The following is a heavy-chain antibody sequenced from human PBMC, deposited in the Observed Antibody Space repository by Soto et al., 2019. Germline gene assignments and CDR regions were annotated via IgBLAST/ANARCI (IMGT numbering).Heavy chain of an antibody. D-gene: IGHD3-16*01. CDR1: GFTFSTYW. Sequence: EVQLVESGGGLVQPGGSLRFPCAASGFTFSTYWMTRVRQLPGNGLEWVASINQEGSERYYGDSVRSRLTMPRDNANNSLSLQMNRLRAEDTAVYYCVCGGNFFVYWGQGTLVTVSP. J-gene: IGHJ4*02. V-gene: IGHV3-7*01. CDR2: INQEGSER. CDR3: VCGGNFFVY.